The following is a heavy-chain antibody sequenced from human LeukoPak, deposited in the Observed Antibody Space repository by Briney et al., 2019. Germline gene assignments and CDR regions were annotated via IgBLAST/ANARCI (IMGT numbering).Heavy chain of an antibody. J-gene: IGHJ3*01. CDR1: GFTFSSYS. V-gene: IGHV3-21*04. Sequence: GGSLRLSCAASGFTFSSYSMNWVRQAPGKGLEWVSSISSSSSYIYYADSVKGRFTISRDNAKNSLYLQMNSLRAEDTALYFCARVGGPVPAALEDAFDLWGQGILVTVSS. CDR2: ISSSSSYI. CDR3: ARVGGPVPAALEDAFDL. D-gene: IGHD6-6*01.